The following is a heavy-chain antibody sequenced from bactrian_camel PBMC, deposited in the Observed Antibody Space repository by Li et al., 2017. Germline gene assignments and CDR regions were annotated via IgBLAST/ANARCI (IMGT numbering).Heavy chain of an antibody. D-gene: IGHD4*01. V-gene: IGHV3S40*01. CDR1: GFTFSNYA. J-gene: IGHJ4*01. CDR2: IAKDGDST. Sequence: QLVESGGGLVQPGGSLRLSCAASGFTFSNYAMSWVRQAPGKGLEWVSTIAKDGDSTYYADSVKGRFTISRDNAKNTMYLQMNSLKPEDTAMYYCAADRLARGPRSPSP.